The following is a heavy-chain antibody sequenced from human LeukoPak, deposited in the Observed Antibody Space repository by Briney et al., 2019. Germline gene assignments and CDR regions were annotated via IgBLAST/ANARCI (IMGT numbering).Heavy chain of an antibody. CDR1: GFGFSNYV. J-gene: IGHJ4*02. D-gene: IGHD6-13*01. Sequence: GGSLRLSCAASGFGFSNYVMTWVRQAPGKGLQWVSAITANGGSTFYAVSVKGRFTISRDNSKNTVYLQMNSLRAEDTAIYYCAKVWGPYSSSFYVYCFDYWGQGSLVTVSS. CDR2: ITANGGST. V-gene: IGHV3-23*01. CDR3: AKVWGPYSSSFYVYCFDY.